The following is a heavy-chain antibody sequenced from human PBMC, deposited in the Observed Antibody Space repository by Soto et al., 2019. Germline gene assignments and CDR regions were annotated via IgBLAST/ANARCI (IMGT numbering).Heavy chain of an antibody. Sequence: QVQLVQSGAEVKKPGSSVKVSCKASGGTFSSYAISWVRQAPGQGLEWMGGIIPIFGTANYAQKFQGRVTITADESTSTAYMELSSLRCEDTAVYYCARRPTAYSSGWYYFDYWGQGTLVTVSS. V-gene: IGHV1-69*01. J-gene: IGHJ4*02. D-gene: IGHD6-19*01. CDR2: IIPIFGTA. CDR3: ARRPTAYSSGWYYFDY. CDR1: GGTFSSYA.